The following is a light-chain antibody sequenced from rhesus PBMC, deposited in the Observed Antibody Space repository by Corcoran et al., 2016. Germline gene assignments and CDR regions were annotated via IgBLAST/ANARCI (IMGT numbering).Light chain of an antibody. CDR2: RAY. CDR3: QQYNALLHS. J-gene: IGKJ2*01. CDR1: QSVCSD. Sequence: EIVMTQSPATLSLSPGETATLSCRVSQSVCSDLAWYQQKPGQAPKLLVHRAYFRATGIPDRFRGSGSSTDVTLTISSLEPEDVGVYHCQQYNALLHSFGQGTKVEIK. V-gene: IGKV3-40*03.